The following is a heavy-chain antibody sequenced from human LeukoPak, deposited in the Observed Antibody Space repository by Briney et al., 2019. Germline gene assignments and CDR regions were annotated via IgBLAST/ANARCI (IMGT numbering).Heavy chain of an antibody. CDR3: AASFAGATGKYPFDY. CDR2: IYYSGST. J-gene: IGHJ4*02. CDR1: GGSISNYY. V-gene: IGHV4-59*01. Sequence: SETLSLTCTVSGGSISNYYWSWIRQPPGKGLEWIGYIYYSGSTNYNPSLKSRVTISVDTSKNQFSLKLSSVTAADTAVYYCAASFAGATGKYPFDYWGQGTLVTVSS. D-gene: IGHD1-26*01.